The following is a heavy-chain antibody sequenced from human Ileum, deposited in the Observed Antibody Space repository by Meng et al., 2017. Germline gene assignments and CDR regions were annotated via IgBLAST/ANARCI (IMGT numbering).Heavy chain of an antibody. J-gene: IGHJ4*02. Sequence: QVHSPTGVAGLFTASQTLALTCAVYGGSFSKYYWTWTRQSPGKGLEWIGEIHPSGSTYYSPSLQSRVTITLDTSKNQFSLTLNSVTAADTAVYYCARGDDWAKSGNFWGQGTLVTVSS. D-gene: IGHD3-9*01. CDR3: ARGDDWAKSGNF. CDR2: IHPSGST. V-gene: IGHV4-34*01. CDR1: GGSFSKYY.